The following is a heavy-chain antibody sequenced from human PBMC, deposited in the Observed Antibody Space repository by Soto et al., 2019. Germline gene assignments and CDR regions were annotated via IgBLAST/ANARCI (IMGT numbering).Heavy chain of an antibody. CDR3: ARLGGFDPTHDY. V-gene: IGHV3-74*01. CDR1: GFSFSRHW. CDR2: IVNAGVGT. J-gene: IGHJ4*02. Sequence: EVQLVESGGGVVQPGGSLRLSCAASGFSFSRHWMHWVRQVPGQGLKWGSRIVNAGVGTSYADSVKGRFTMSRDNAKNTLYLQMNDLRVEDTALYFCARLGGFDPTHDYWGQGALVTVSS. D-gene: IGHD1-26*01.